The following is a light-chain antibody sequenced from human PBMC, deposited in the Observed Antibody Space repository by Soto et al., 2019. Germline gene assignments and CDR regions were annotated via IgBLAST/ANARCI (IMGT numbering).Light chain of an antibody. V-gene: IGLV2-14*01. CDR3: SSYTTGSTYV. J-gene: IGLJ1*01. CDR1: SSDVGVNDF. Sequence: QSALTQPASVSGSPGQSITISCTGTSSDVGVNDFVSWYQQHPGTPPKYLIYEVNNRPSGVSNRFSGSKSGNTASLTISGLQAEDEADYYCSSYTTGSTYVFGTGTKVTVL. CDR2: EVN.